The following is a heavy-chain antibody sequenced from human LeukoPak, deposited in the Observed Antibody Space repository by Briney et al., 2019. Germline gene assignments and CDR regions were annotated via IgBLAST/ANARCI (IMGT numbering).Heavy chain of an antibody. V-gene: IGHV1-18*01. D-gene: IGHD5-24*01. CDR1: GYTFASYG. CDR3: ARGLQETLGWLKAFSAFDI. Sequence: GASVKVSCKASGYTFASYGITWVGQAPGQGVEWMGWISAYNGNTNYAQMLQGRDTMTTDTSTSTAYMELRSLRSDDTAVYYCARGLQETLGWLKAFSAFDIWGQGTMVTVSS. J-gene: IGHJ3*02. CDR2: ISAYNGNT.